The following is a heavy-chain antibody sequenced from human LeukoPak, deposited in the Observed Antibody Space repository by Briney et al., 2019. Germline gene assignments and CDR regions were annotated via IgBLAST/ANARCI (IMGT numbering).Heavy chain of an antibody. V-gene: IGHV3-21*01. D-gene: IGHD6-13*01. CDR1: GFTFSSYS. CDR2: ISSSSSYI. Sequence: GGSLRLSCAASGFTFSSYSMNWVRQAPGKGLEWVSSISSSSSYIYYADSVKGRFTISRDNAKNSLYLQMNSPRAEDTAVYYCARDRAAAGTDLDYWGQGTLVTVSS. CDR3: ARDRAAAGTDLDY. J-gene: IGHJ4*02.